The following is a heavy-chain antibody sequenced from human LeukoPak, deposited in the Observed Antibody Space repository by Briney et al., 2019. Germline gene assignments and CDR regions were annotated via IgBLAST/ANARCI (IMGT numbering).Heavy chain of an antibody. J-gene: IGHJ6*04. V-gene: IGHV1-18*04. D-gene: IGHD2-15*01. CDR2: ISAYNGNT. CDR3: ARDLPIVVVGLGYYYYGMDV. CDR1: GYTFTSYG. Sequence: GASVKVSCRASGYTFTSYGISWVRQAPGQGLEWMGWISAYNGNTNYAQKLQGRVTMTTDTSTSTAYMELRSLRSDDTAVYYRARDLPIVVVGLGYYYYGMDVWGKGTTVTVSS.